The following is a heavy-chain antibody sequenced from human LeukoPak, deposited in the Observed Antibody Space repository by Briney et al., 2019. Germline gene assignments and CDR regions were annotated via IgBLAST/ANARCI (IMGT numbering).Heavy chain of an antibody. J-gene: IGHJ4*02. CDR3: ARDGSPYYYDSSGYH. CDR2: ISSSSSYI. Sequence: GGSLRLSCAASGFTFSSYSMNWVRQAPGEGLEWVSSISSSSSYIYYADSVKGRFTISRDNAKNSLYLQMNSLRAEDTAVYYCARDGSPYYYDSSGYHWGQGTLVTVSS. V-gene: IGHV3-21*01. CDR1: GFTFSSYS. D-gene: IGHD3-22*01.